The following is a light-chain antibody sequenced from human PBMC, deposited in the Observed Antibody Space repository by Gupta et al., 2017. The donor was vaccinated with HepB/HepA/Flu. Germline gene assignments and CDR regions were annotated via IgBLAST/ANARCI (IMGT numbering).Light chain of an antibody. Sequence: DIVVTQSPFSLPATPAESASISCRSSQSLLKNNGRTYLDWYLQTPGQSPQLLNYGGSNRASGVPDRFSGSGSGTYFTLKISGVDAADVVIYYCMQRIEPPVTFGQGTRLEI. CDR3: MQRIEPPVT. V-gene: IGKV2-28*01. CDR2: GGS. J-gene: IGKJ5*01. CDR1: QSLLKNNGRTY.